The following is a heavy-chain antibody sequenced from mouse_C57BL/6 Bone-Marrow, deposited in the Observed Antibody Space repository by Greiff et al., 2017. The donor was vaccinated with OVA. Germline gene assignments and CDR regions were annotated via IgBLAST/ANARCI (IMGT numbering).Heavy chain of an antibody. Sequence: EVQLQQSGPELVKPGASVKIPCKAPGYTFTDYNMDWVKQSHGKSLEWIGDINPNNGGTIYNQKFKGKATLTVDKSSSTAYMELRSLTSEDTAVYYCARSNYYGSSYFDYWGQGTTLTVSS. D-gene: IGHD1-1*01. CDR1: GYTFTDYN. CDR2: INPNNGGT. J-gene: IGHJ2*01. CDR3: ARSNYYGSSYFDY. V-gene: IGHV1-18*01.